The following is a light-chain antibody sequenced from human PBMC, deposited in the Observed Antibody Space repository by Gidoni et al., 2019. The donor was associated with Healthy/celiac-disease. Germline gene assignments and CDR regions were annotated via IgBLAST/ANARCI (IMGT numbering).Light chain of an antibody. CDR2: QDS. CDR3: QAWDSSTVV. J-gene: IGLJ2*01. CDR1: KLGDKY. Sequence: SYELTQPPSVSVSPGQTASITCSGDKLGDKYACWYQQKPGQSPVLVIYQDSNRPSRIPERFSGSNSGNTATLTISGTQAMDEADYYCQAWDSSTVVFGGGTKLTVL. V-gene: IGLV3-1*01.